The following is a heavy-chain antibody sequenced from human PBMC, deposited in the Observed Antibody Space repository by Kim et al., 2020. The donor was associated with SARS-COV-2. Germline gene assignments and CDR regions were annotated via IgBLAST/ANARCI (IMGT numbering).Heavy chain of an antibody. CDR3: ARRAGEASDFDY. J-gene: IGHJ4*02. Sequence: NYAQKLQGRVTMTTDTSTSTAYMELRSLRSDDTAVYYCARRAGEASDFDYWGQGTLVTVSS. V-gene: IGHV1-18*01.